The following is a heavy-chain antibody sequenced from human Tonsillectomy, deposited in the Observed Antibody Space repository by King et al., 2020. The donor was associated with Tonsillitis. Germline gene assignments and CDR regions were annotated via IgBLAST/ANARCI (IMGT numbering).Heavy chain of an antibody. J-gene: IGHJ4*02. Sequence: QLVQSGGGLVQPGGSLRLSCAASGFTVCSNYMSWVRQTPGKGLESVSIIYSGGSTYYADSVKGRFINSRDNSKNTRYLQMNSLRAEDTAVYYCASRGKIMYARAFDYWGQGTLVTVSS. CDR1: GFTVCSNY. CDR3: ASRGKIMYARAFDY. V-gene: IGHV3-66*01. D-gene: IGHD2-8*01. CDR2: IYSGGST.